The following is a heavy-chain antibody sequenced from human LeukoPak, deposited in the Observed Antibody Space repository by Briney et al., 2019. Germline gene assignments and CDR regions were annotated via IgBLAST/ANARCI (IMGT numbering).Heavy chain of an antibody. Sequence: GESLKISCKGSGYSFTSYWISWVRQMPGRGLEWMGRIDPSDSYTSYSPSFQGHVTISADKSISTAYLQWSSLKASDTAMYYCAKSGAAITRPTTYNWFDPWGQGTLVTVSS. D-gene: IGHD5-24*01. J-gene: IGHJ5*02. CDR1: GYSFTSYW. V-gene: IGHV5-10-1*01. CDR2: IDPSDSYT. CDR3: AKSGAAITRPTTYNWFDP.